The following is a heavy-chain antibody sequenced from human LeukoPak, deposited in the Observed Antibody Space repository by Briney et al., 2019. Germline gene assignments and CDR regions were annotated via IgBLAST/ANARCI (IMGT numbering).Heavy chain of an antibody. J-gene: IGHJ4*02. CDR2: IYYSGST. V-gene: IGHV4-59*08. CDR1: GGSISSYY. Sequence: IPSETLSLTCTVSGGSISSYYWSWIRQPPGKGLEWIGYIYYSGSTNYNPSLKSRVTISVDTSKNQFSLKLSSVTAADTAVYYCARLSSGSSSWYDTDYWGQGTLVTVSS. D-gene: IGHD6-13*01. CDR3: ARLSSGSSSWYDTDY.